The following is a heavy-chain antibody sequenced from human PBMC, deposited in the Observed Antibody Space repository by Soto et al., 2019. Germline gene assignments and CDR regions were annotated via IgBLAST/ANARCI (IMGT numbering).Heavy chain of an antibody. CDR2: INHSGGT. V-gene: IGHV4-34*01. J-gene: IGHJ5*02. CDR1: GGSFRGYY. CDR3: ARAPLKDTAMVPWFDP. D-gene: IGHD5-18*01. Sequence: SDTLSLTCAVYGGSFRGYYWSWIRQPPGKGLEWMGEINHSGGTNYNPSLKSRVTIAVHTCKNQFSLKLSSVTAADTAVYYCARAPLKDTAMVPWFDPWGQGTLVTVSS.